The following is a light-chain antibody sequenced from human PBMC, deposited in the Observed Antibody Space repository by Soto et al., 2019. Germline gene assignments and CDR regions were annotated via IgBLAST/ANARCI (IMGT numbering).Light chain of an antibody. CDR2: AAS. J-gene: IGKJ4*01. Sequence: DIQMTQSPSSLSASVGDRVTITCRASQTISSYLNWYQQRPGTAPKLLIYAASSLQSGVPSRFSGRGSGTDFSLTISDLQPEDFASYYCQQSFSNPLTFGGGTKVEIK. V-gene: IGKV1-39*01. CDR1: QTISSY. CDR3: QQSFSNPLT.